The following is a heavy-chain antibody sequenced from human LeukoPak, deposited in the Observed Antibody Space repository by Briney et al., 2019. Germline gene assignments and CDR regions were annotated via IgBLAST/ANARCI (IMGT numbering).Heavy chain of an antibody. D-gene: IGHD3-10*01. CDR2: INPNSGGT. CDR3: ARLYYYGSGRPGWFDP. CDR1: GYTFTGYY. Sequence: ASVKVSCKASGYTFTGYYMHWVRQAPGQGLEWMGWINPNSGGTNYAQKFQGRVTMTRDTSISTAYMELSRLRSDDTAVYYCARLYYYGSGRPGWFDPWGQGTLVTVSS. V-gene: IGHV1-2*02. J-gene: IGHJ5*02.